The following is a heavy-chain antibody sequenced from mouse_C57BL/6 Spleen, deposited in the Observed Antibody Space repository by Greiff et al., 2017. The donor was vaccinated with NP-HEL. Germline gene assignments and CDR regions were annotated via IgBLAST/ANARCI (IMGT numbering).Heavy chain of an antibody. CDR2: ILPGSGST. CDR3: ARGVFYYDYPSYAKDD. D-gene: IGHD2-4*01. Sequence: QVQLQQSGAELMKPGASVKLSCKATGYTFTGYWIEWVKQRPGHGLEWIGDILPGSGSTHYNEKFKGKATFTVDKSSNTAYMPLSSHTTEGSAIYYDARGVFYYDYPSYAKDDWGQGTSVTVSS. V-gene: IGHV1-9*01. CDR1: GYTFTGYW. J-gene: IGHJ4*01.